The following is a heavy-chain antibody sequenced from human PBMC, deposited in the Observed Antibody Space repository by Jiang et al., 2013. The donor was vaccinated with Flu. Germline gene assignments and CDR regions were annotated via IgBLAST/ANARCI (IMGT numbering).Heavy chain of an antibody. CDR1: FSSYS. J-gene: IGHJ3*02. CDR2: ISSSSSYI. V-gene: IGHV3-21*01. CDR3: ARGIGAVAGTVGFFEVQGAPLTDAFDI. D-gene: IGHD6-19*01. Sequence: FSSYSMNWVRQAPGKGLEWVSSISSSSSYIYYADSVKGRFTISRDNAKNSLYLQMNSLRAEDTAVYYCARGIGAVAGTVGFFEVQGAPLTDAFDIWGQGTMVTVSS.